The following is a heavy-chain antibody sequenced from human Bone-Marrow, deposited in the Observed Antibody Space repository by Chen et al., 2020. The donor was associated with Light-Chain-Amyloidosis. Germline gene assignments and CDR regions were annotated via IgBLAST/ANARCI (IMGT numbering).Heavy chain of an antibody. D-gene: IGHD3-22*01. Sequence: EVQLLESGGGLVRPGGSLRLSCAASGFSFNDYAMSWVRQAPGKGLEWVSDISDSGGNTNHADSVQGRFTISRDNSKNTLYLDMNSLRVDDTALYYCARDTYYYDNIDYYSWFDPWGQGTLVTVSS. CDR2: ISDSGGNT. V-gene: IGHV3-23*01. J-gene: IGHJ5*02. CDR1: GFSFNDYA. CDR3: ARDTYYYDNIDYYSWFDP.